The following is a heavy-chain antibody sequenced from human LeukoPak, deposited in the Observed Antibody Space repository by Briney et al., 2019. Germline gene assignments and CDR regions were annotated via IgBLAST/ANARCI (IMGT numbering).Heavy chain of an antibody. J-gene: IGHJ4*02. CDR2: IWSDGTNQ. V-gene: IGHV3-33*01. CDR1: GFTFSHHG. D-gene: IGHD4-11*01. CDR3: ARDAQRGFDYSNSLEY. Sequence: AGSLRLSCAAAGFTFSHHGMHWVRQAPGKGLEWVAVIWSDGTNQYYGDSVKGRFTISRDDSGNTVYLQMSSLRPDDTGVYYCARDAQRGFDYSNSLEYWGQGTPVTVST.